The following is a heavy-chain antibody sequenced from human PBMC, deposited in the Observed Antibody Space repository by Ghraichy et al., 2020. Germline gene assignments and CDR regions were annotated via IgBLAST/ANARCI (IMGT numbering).Heavy chain of an antibody. CDR3: ARRYDGYCSSTSCRGRYYYYGMDV. D-gene: IGHD2-2*01. CDR2: IYYSGST. CDR1: GGSISSSSYY. J-gene: IGHJ6*02. V-gene: IGHV4-39*01. Sequence: SETLSLTCTVSGGSISSSSYYWGWIRQPPGKGLEWIGSIYYSGSTYYKPSLKSRVTISVDTSKNQFSLKLSSLTAADTAVYYCARRYDGYCSSTSCRGRYYYYGMDVWGQGTTVTVSS.